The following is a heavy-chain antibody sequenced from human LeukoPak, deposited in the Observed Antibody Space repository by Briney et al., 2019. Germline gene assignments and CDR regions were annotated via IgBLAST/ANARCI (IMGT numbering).Heavy chain of an antibody. CDR3: ARVPVTVAGNNWFDP. D-gene: IGHD6-19*01. V-gene: IGHV4-59*01. J-gene: IGHJ5*02. Sequence: TSETLSLTCTVSGGSISSYYWSWIRQPPGKGLEWIGYIYYSGSTNYNPSLKSRVTISVDTSKNQFSLKLSSVTAADTAVYYCARVPVTVAGNNWFDPWGQGTLVTVSS. CDR2: IYYSGST. CDR1: GGSISSYY.